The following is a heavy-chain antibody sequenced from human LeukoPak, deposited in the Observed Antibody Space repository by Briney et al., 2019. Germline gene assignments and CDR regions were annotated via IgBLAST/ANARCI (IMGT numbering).Heavy chain of an antibody. D-gene: IGHD3-22*01. J-gene: IGHJ3*01. CDR1: GYTFTNYG. Sequence: ASVTVSLKSSGYTFTNYGIRWVRQAPGQGLAWMGWISTYNGDTNYAQKLQGRVTMSTDTSTSTASMELRSLRSDDTAVYYCARERGYDSSGYYHGAFDVWGQGTMVTVSS. CDR2: ISTYNGDT. CDR3: ARERGYDSSGYYHGAFDV. V-gene: IGHV1-18*01.